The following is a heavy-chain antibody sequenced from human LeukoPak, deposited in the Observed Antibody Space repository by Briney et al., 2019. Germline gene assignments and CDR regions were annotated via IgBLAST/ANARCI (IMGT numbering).Heavy chain of an antibody. CDR2: ISGSSSST. J-gene: IGHJ4*02. V-gene: IGHV3-23*01. D-gene: IGHD6-13*01. Sequence: GGSLRLSCAASGFTFSSYAISWVRQAPGKGLEWVSAISGSSSSTYYADSVKGRFTISRDNSKNTLYLQMNSLRVEDTAVYYCAKKGIAGAGSPHFDFWGQGTLVTVSS. CDR1: GFTFSSYA. CDR3: AKKGIAGAGSPHFDF.